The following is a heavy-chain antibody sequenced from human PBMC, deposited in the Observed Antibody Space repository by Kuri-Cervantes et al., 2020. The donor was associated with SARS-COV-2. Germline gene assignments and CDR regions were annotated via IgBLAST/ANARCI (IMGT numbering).Heavy chain of an antibody. V-gene: IGHV3-9*01. D-gene: IGHD3-10*01. CDR3: AKARGLRFTAFDI. CDR1: GFTFDDYA. Sequence: SLKISCAASGFTFDDYAMHWVRQAPGKGLEWVSGISWNSGSIGYADSVKGRFTISRDNAKNSLYLQMNSLRAEDTALYYCAKARGLRFTAFDIWGQGTMVTVSS. CDR2: ISWNSGSI. J-gene: IGHJ3*02.